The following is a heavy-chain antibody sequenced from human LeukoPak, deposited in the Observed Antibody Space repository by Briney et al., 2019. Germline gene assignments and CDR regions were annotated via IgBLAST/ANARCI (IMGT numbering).Heavy chain of an antibody. CDR2: TYTGGNS. Sequence: GGSLRLSCEASGFTVSSTHMVWVRQAPGKGLEWVSVTYTGGNSYYAGSVQGRFIISRDISKNTLYLQMSNLRAEDSALYYCARGGRGSAAVVAPRSFDIWGQGTMVTVSS. J-gene: IGHJ3*02. V-gene: IGHV3-53*01. CDR3: ARGGRGSAAVVAPRSFDI. D-gene: IGHD3-22*01. CDR1: GFTVSSTH.